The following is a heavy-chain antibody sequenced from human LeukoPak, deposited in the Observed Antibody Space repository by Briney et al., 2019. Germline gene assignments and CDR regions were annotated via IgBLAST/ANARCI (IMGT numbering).Heavy chain of an antibody. V-gene: IGHV1-2*02. J-gene: IGHJ1*01. CDR3: ARGGRAVEYLKH. CDR1: GYTFSDYY. CDR2: INPNTGGT. D-gene: IGHD1-26*01. Sequence: SVKVSCEASGYTFSDYYMHWVRQAPGQGLEWMGWINPNTGGTNYAQKFQGRVTMTRDTSISTVYMELSRLRSDDTAAYYCARGGRAVEYLKHWGQGTLVTVSS.